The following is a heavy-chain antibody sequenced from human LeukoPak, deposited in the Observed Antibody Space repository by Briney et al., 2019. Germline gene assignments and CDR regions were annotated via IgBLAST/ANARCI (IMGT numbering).Heavy chain of an antibody. CDR3: AKAPLQGYCSSTSCHID. D-gene: IGHD2-2*02. CDR1: GFTFSGSA. Sequence: GGSLRLSCAASGFTFSGSAMHWVRQASGKGLEWVGRIRSKANSYATAYAASVKGRFTISRDDSKNTAYLQMNSLRAEDTAVYYCAKAPLQGYCSSTSCHIDWGQGTLVTVSS. V-gene: IGHV3-73*01. CDR2: IRSKANSYAT. J-gene: IGHJ4*02.